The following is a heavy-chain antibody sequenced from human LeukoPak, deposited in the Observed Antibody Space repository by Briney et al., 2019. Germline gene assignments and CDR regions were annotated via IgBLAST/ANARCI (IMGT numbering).Heavy chain of an antibody. CDR2: ISDSGSQS. V-gene: IGHV3-23*01. CDR3: AKRAVAGTKTRGYFDY. CDR1: GFTFSSSA. J-gene: IGHJ4*02. Sequence: PGGSLRLSCAASGFTFSSSAMSWVRQAPGKGLEWVSAISDSGSQSYYADSVKGRFTISRDNSKNTLYLQMNSLRAEDTAVYYCAKRAVAGTKTRGYFDYWGQGTLVTVSS. D-gene: IGHD6-19*01.